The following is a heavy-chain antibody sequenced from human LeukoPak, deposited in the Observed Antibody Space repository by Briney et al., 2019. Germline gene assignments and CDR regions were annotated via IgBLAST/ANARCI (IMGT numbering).Heavy chain of an antibody. CDR3: AREFEGTGSVAGY. Sequence: GGSLRLFCAASGFPFSSYEMNWVRHAPGKGLVVVSYISSGGNTIYYAESVKDRFTVSRDNAKKSLYLQKNSLRAEDTAVYYCAREFEGTGSVAGYWGQGTLVTVSS. CDR1: GFPFSSYE. CDR2: ISSGGNTI. V-gene: IGHV3-48*03. J-gene: IGHJ4*02. D-gene: IGHD2-2*01.